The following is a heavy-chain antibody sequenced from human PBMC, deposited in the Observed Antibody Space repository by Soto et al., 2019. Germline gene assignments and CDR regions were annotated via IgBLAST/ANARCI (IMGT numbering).Heavy chain of an antibody. CDR1: GFTFSSYG. CDR3: AREVLVRGIKYHGMDV. J-gene: IGHJ6*02. CDR2: ISYDGSNK. V-gene: IGHV3-30*03. D-gene: IGHD3-10*01. Sequence: QVQLVESGGGVVQPGRSLRLSCAASGFTFSSYGMHWVRQAPGKGLEWVAVISYDGSNKYYADSVKGRFTISRDNSKNTLYLQMNSLRAEDTAVYYCAREVLVRGIKYHGMDVWGQGTTVTVSS.